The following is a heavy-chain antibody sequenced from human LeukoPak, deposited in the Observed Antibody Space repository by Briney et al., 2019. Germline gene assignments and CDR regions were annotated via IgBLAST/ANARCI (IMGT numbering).Heavy chain of an antibody. V-gene: IGHV3-23*01. D-gene: IGHD6-13*01. CDR3: AKDSGGAAGTSPADY. Sequence: GGSLRLSCAASGFTFSSYAMSWVRQAPGKGLEWVSAISGSGGSTYYADSVKGRFTFSRDNSKNTLYLQMNSLRAEDTAIYYCAKDSGGAAGTSPADYWGQGTLVTVSS. CDR2: ISGSGGST. CDR1: GFTFSSYA. J-gene: IGHJ4*02.